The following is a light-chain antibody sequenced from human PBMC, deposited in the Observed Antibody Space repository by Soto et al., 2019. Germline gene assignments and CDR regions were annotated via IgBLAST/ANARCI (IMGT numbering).Light chain of an antibody. V-gene: IGKV3-15*01. J-gene: IGKJ5*01. CDR1: QSVSSS. CDR3: LQYTARLSIA. Sequence: SRGERAIFSCRASQSVSSSLAWYQQRPGQAPRLLIDGASTRATGTPARFSGSGSGTEFTLTISSLQSEDVGVYYCLQYTARLSIAFGQGTRLEIK. CDR2: GAS.